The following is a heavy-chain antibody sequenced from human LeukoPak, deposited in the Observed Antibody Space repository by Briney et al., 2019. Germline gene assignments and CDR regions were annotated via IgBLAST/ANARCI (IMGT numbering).Heavy chain of an antibody. CDR2: IRSTTDT. Sequence: GRSLRLSCAASGFTFSGSAMHWVRQASGKGLEWVGRIRSTTDTAYAASVKGRFTISRDDSKNTAYLQMNSLKTEDTAVYYCTRLRHSNTDYYYYYGMDVWGQGTTVTVSS. CDR3: TRLRHSNTDYYYYYGMDV. CDR1: GFTFSGSA. V-gene: IGHV3-73*01. J-gene: IGHJ6*02. D-gene: IGHD2/OR15-2a*01.